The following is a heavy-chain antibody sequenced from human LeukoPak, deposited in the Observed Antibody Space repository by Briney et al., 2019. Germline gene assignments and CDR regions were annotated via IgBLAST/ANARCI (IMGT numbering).Heavy chain of an antibody. J-gene: IGHJ4*02. CDR3: AREVPSGWFGEPKPYFDY. D-gene: IGHD3-10*01. Sequence: GGSLRLSCAAWGFTFSSYEMNWVRQAPGKGLEWVSYISSSGSTIYYADSVKGRFTISRDNAKNSLYLQMNSLRAEDTAVYYCAREVPSGWFGEPKPYFDYWGRGTLVTVSS. CDR2: ISSSGSTI. V-gene: IGHV3-48*03. CDR1: GFTFSSYE.